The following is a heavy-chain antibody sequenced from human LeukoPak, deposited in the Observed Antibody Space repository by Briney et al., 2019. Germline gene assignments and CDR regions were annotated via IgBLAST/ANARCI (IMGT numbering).Heavy chain of an antibody. Sequence: GGSLRLSCAASGFAFSSFAMGWVRQSPGKGLEWLSTINGGGNTTFYSDSVKGRFTISRDNSKNTLYLHIDSLRPDDTATYYCTKELHVAVAVADYYYFYMDVWGRGTAVTVSS. D-gene: IGHD6-19*01. J-gene: IGHJ6*03. CDR1: GFAFSSFA. CDR2: INGGGNTT. V-gene: IGHV3-23*01. CDR3: TKELHVAVAVADYYYFYMDV.